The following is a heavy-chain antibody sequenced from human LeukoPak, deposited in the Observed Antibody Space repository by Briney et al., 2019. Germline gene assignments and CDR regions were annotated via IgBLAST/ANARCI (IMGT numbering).Heavy chain of an antibody. J-gene: IGHJ4*02. Sequence: PGGSLRLSCAASGFTFSSYAMSWVRQAPGKGLERVSAISGSGGSTYYADSVKGRFTISRDNSKNTLYLQMNSLRAEDTAVYYCAKVHNDFWSGYYPSGAFDYWGQGTLVTVSS. CDR2: ISGSGGST. CDR1: GFTFSSYA. CDR3: AKVHNDFWSGYYPSGAFDY. V-gene: IGHV3-23*01. D-gene: IGHD3-3*01.